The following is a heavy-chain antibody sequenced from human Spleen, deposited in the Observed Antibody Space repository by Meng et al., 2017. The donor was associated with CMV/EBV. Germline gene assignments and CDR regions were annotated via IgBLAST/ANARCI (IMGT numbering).Heavy chain of an antibody. CDR2: IYYSGST. J-gene: IGHJ5*02. V-gene: IGHV4-39*07. Sequence: SISSRSDYWGWLRQPPGKGLEFIGSIYYSGSTYYNPSLKSRVTISVDTSKNQFSLKLSSVTAADTAVYYCARDPSLYSGSYSHWFDPWGQGTLVTVSS. D-gene: IGHD1-26*01. CDR3: ARDPSLYSGSYSHWFDP. CDR1: SISSRSDY.